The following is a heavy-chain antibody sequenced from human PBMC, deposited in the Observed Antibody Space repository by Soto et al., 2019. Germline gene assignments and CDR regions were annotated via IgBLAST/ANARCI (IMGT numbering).Heavy chain of an antibody. D-gene: IGHD3-10*01. CDR3: TTSTSIRGVKS. CDR1: GYSFTSHW. Sequence: PGESLKISCKGSGYSFTSHWIGWVLQMPGKGLEWMGIIYPSDSDTRYSPSFQGQVTFSADRSISTAYLQWSSLEASDTAMYYCTTSTSIRGVKSWGQGTLVTAPQ. J-gene: IGHJ4*02. CDR2: IYPSDSDT. V-gene: IGHV5-51*01.